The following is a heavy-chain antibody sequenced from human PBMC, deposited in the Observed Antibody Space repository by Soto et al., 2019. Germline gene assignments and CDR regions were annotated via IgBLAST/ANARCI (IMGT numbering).Heavy chain of an antibody. Sequence: PVGSLRLSCAASGFSFSSYAMTWVRQAPGKGLEWVSAISGSGDNTYYADSVKGRFTISRDNSKNALYLQMKSLRAEDTAVYYCTKGSGTDSWGQGTRVTVSS. V-gene: IGHV3-23*01. J-gene: IGHJ4*02. CDR2: ISGSGDNT. CDR3: TKGSGTDS. CDR1: GFSFSSYA.